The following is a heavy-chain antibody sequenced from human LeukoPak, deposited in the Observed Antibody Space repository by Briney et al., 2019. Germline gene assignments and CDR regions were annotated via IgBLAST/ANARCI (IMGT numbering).Heavy chain of an antibody. D-gene: IGHD2-2*01. CDR1: GYTFTGYY. CDR3: ARPRYCSSTSCFVWFDP. J-gene: IGHJ5*02. CDR2: ISSYNGNT. V-gene: IGHV1-18*04. Sequence: ASVKVSCKASGYTFTGYYMHWVRQAPGQGLEWMGWISSYNGNTNYAQKLQGRVTMTTDTSTSTAYMELRSLRSDDTAVYYCARPRYCSSTSCFVWFDPWGQGTLVTVSS.